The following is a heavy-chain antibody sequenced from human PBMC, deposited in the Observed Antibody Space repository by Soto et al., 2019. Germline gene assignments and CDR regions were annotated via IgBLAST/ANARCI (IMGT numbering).Heavy chain of an antibody. CDR1: GGSFSSYA. V-gene: IGHV1-69*01. D-gene: IGHD6-19*01. Sequence: QVQLMQSGAEVKKPGSSVKVSCKASGGSFSSYAINWVRQAPGQGLEWMGGIIPMFGTPSYAQKFQGRVTITADESTNTAYMELGSLRSEDTAVYYCARVIGGSGWYGSFGSWGQGTLVTVSS. CDR3: ARVIGGSGWYGSFGS. J-gene: IGHJ4*02. CDR2: IIPMFGTP.